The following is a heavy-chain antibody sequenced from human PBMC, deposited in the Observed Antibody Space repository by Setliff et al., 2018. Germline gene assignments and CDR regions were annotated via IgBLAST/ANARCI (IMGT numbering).Heavy chain of an antibody. J-gene: IGHJ2*01. CDR3: ARRRRFDSGGPRSPWYFDL. D-gene: IGHD3-22*01. CDR2: IYPDDSDT. V-gene: IGHV5-51*01. CDR1: GYNFLDYW. Sequence: PGESLKISCKASGYNFLDYWIGWVRQMPGKGLEWMGIIYPDDSDTRYSPSVQGPFTISADKSISTAYLQWSSLKASDTALYYCARRRRFDSGGPRSPWYFDLWGRGTLVTVSS.